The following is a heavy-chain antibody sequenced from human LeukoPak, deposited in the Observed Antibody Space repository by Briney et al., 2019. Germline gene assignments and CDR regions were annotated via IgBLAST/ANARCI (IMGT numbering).Heavy chain of an antibody. CDR3: ARFPTVTTPRGY. D-gene: IGHD4-17*01. Sequence: ASVTVSCTASGYTFTSYYMHWVRQAPGQGLEWMGIINPSGGSTSYAQKFQGRVTMTRDTSTSTVYMELSSLRSEDTAVYYCARFPTVTTPRGYWGQGTLVTVSS. CDR2: INPSGGST. V-gene: IGHV1-46*01. J-gene: IGHJ4*02. CDR1: GYTFTSYY.